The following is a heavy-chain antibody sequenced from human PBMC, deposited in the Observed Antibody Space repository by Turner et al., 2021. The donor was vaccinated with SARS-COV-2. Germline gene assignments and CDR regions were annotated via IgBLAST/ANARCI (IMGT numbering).Heavy chain of an antibody. V-gene: IGHV3-30*04. Sequence: QVQLVESGGGVVQPGRSLSLSCAASVFTFSSDAMHWVRRAPGKGLEWVAVISYDGSNKYYADSVKGRFTISRDNSKNTLYLQMNSLRAEDTAVYYCARDPDYYDSSGYWGAYYYGMDVWGQGTTVTVSS. CDR3: ARDPDYYDSSGYWGAYYYGMDV. D-gene: IGHD3-22*01. CDR2: ISYDGSNK. CDR1: VFTFSSDA. J-gene: IGHJ6*02.